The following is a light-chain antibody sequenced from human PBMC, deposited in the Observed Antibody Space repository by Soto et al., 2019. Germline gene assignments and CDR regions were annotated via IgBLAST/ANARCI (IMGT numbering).Light chain of an antibody. J-gene: IGLJ3*02. V-gene: IGLV1-47*01. CDR2: TNN. CDR1: RSNIGRNY. CDR3: SAWDDSLHGQV. Sequence: HSVLTQPPSASGTPGQRVTISCSGSRSNIGRNYGYWYQHLPGTAPNLLIQTNNELPSGVPDRFSGSKSGTSVSLAISGLRSEYEATYYVSAWDDSLHGQVFGGGTTLTVL.